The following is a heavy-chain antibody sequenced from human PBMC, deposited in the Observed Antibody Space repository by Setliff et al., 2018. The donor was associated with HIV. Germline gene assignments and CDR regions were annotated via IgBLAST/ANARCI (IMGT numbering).Heavy chain of an antibody. CDR2: ISANNGNT. D-gene: IGHD7-27*01. CDR1: GYTFTSFG. Sequence: ASVKVSCKASGYTFTSFGINWVRQAPGQGLEWMGWISANNGNTNYAQRLHDRVTMTTDTSTMTVYMELRSLSSDDTAVYYCARGGTGRPRPIDYWGQGTLVTVSS. CDR3: ARGGTGRPRPIDY. J-gene: IGHJ4*02. V-gene: IGHV1-18*01.